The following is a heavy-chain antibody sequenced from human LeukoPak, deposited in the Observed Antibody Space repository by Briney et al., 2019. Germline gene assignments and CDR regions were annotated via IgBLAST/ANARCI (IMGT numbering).Heavy chain of an antibody. D-gene: IGHD3-10*01. CDR3: ARRISDAFDI. Sequence: GESLRISCEASGYSFTSYWIGWVRQMPGKGLGWMGIIFPSDSDSTYSPSFQGQVTISVDKSISNAYLQWKILKASGTAMYYCARRISDAFDIWGQGTMVTVSS. V-gene: IGHV5-51*01. J-gene: IGHJ3*02. CDR1: GYSFTSYW. CDR2: IFPSDSDS.